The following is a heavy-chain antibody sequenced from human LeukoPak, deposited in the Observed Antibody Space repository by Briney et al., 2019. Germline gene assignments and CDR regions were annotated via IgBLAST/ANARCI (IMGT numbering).Heavy chain of an antibody. CDR3: ARDSPWDSSGLDY. CDR2: IYYSGST. J-gene: IGHJ4*02. V-gene: IGHV4-59*01. D-gene: IGHD3-22*01. Sequence: ASETLSLTCTVSGGSISSYYWSWIRQPPEKGLEWIGYIYYSGSTNYNPSLKSRVTISVDTSKNQFSLKLSSVTAADTAVYYCARDSPWDSSGLDYWGQGTLATVSS. CDR1: GGSISSYY.